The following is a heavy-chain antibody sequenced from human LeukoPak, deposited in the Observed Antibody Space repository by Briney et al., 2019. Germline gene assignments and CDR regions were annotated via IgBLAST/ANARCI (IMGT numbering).Heavy chain of an antibody. CDR2: IYTRGST. Sequence: SETLSLTCSVSGGSINNYWWSWIRQPAGKGLEWIGRIYTRGSTNYNPSLKSRVTMSVDTSKNQFSLKLSSVTAADTAVYYCARGRYCSADICSGGDAFDIWGQGTMVSVSS. CDR3: ARGRYCSADICSGGDAFDI. J-gene: IGHJ3*02. CDR1: GGSINNYW. V-gene: IGHV4-4*07. D-gene: IGHD2-15*01.